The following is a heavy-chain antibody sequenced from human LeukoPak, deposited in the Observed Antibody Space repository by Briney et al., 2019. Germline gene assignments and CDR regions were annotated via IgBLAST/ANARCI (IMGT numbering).Heavy chain of an antibody. CDR3: ARDYGGSSPFDY. Sequence: GGSLRLSCAASGFAFSNYEMHWVRQAPGKGLEWVSYISSSGSDIYYADSVKGRFTISRDNAKNSLYLHMNSLRAEDTAVYYCARDYGGSSPFDYWGQGTLVTVSS. V-gene: IGHV3-48*03. CDR2: ISSSGSDI. D-gene: IGHD4-23*01. J-gene: IGHJ4*02. CDR1: GFAFSNYE.